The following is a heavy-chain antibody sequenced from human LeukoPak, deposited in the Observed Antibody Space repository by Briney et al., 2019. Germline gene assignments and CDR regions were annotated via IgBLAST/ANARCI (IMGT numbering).Heavy chain of an antibody. D-gene: IGHD3-3*01. J-gene: IGHJ4*02. V-gene: IGHV3-23*01. Sequence: GGSLRLSCAASGFTFSSYDMDWVRQAPGKGLEWVSAISGSGGSTYYADSVKGRFTISRDNSKNTLYLQMNSLRAEDTAVYYCAKAYDFWSGYEDYWGQGTLVTVSS. CDR3: AKAYDFWSGYEDY. CDR1: GFTFSSYD. CDR2: ISGSGGST.